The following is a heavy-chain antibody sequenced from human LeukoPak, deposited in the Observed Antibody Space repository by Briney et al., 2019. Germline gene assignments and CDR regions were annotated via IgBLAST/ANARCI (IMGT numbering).Heavy chain of an antibody. D-gene: IGHD5-24*01. CDR3: VRHISTNTGYFDS. V-gene: IGHV4-39*01. J-gene: IGHJ4*02. CDR1: GGSINSHSYY. CDR2: VYYDGPS. Sequence: PSETLSLTCTVSGGSINSHSYYWGWIRQPPGKGLEWIGSVYYDGPSYSNPSLTSRAAVFVDTSRDEFSLDLSFVTAADTAVYYCVRHISTNTGYFDSCGQGTLVSVSS.